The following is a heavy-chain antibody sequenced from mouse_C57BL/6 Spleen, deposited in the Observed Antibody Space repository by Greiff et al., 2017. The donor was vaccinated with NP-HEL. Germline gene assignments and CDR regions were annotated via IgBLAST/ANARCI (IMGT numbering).Heavy chain of an antibody. D-gene: IGHD1-1*01. V-gene: IGHV14-3*01. Sequence: EVQLQQSVAELVRPGASAKLSCTASGFNIKNTYMHWVKQRPEQGLEWIGRIDPANGNTKYAPKFPGKATITADPSSNTAYLQLSSLTSEDTAIYYCALITAVVEGAMDYWGQGTSVTVSS. CDR3: ALITAVVEGAMDY. CDR1: GFNIKNTY. CDR2: IDPANGNT. J-gene: IGHJ4*01.